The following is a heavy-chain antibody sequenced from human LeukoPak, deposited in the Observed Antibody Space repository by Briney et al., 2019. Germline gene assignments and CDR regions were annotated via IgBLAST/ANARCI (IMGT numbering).Heavy chain of an antibody. Sequence: SETLSLTCTVSGGSISSSSYYWGWIRQPPGKGLEWIGSIFYSGSTYYNPSLKSRVTISVDTSKNQFSLKLSSVTAADTAVYYCARGGSVDTAMVPSASRLNGMDVWGQGTTVTVSS. J-gene: IGHJ6*02. CDR3: ARGGSVDTAMVPSASRLNGMDV. CDR2: IFYSGST. CDR1: GGSISSSSYY. D-gene: IGHD5-18*01. V-gene: IGHV4-39*01.